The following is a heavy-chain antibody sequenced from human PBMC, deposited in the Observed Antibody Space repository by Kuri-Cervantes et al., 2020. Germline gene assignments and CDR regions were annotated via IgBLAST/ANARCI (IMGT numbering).Heavy chain of an antibody. V-gene: IGHV4-39*07. Sequence: SETLSLTCTVSGGSVSSRSWYWGWIRQTPGKGLEWIGSIYYSGSTYYNPSLKSRVTISVDMSKNQFSLKVSSVTAADTAVYFCARYNGYDYFDYWGHGTLVTVSS. J-gene: IGHJ4*01. D-gene: IGHD5-12*01. CDR3: ARYNGYDYFDY. CDR1: GGSVSSRSWY. CDR2: IYYSGST.